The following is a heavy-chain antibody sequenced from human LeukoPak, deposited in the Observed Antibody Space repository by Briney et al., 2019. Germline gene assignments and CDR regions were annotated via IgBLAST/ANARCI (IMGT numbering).Heavy chain of an antibody. CDR3: ARGVYIAAAQYGY. D-gene: IGHD6-13*01. Sequence: SETLSLTCTVSGGPISSYYWSWIRQPPGKGLEWSGDIYYSGTTNYNPSLKSRLTIAVDTSKNQFSLKLSSVTAADTAVYYCARGVYIAAAQYGYWGQGTLVTVSS. CDR1: GGPISSYY. CDR2: IYYSGTT. V-gene: IGHV4-59*01. J-gene: IGHJ4*02.